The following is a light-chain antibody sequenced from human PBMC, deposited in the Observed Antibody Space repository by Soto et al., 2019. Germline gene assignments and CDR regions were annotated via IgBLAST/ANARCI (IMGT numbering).Light chain of an antibody. CDR3: QQTNSFPLT. CDR1: QGISSW. J-gene: IGKJ4*01. Sequence: DIQMTQSPSSVSASVGDRVTITCRASQGISSWLAWYQLQPGKAPKLLIHTASVLQSGVPSRFSGRGSGTDFTLTISSRQPEDLATYYCQQTNSFPLTFGGGTKVEIK. V-gene: IGKV1-12*01. CDR2: TAS.